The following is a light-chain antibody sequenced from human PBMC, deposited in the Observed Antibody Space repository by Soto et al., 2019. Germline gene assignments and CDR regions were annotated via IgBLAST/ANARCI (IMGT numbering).Light chain of an antibody. V-gene: IGKV3-20*01. CDR1: QSVSANY. J-gene: IGKJ3*01. CDR2: GAS. CDR3: QQYGSSPFT. Sequence: EVVLTQSPATLSLSPGERATLSCRADQSVSANYLAWYQQKPGQAPRLLIYGASSRATGIPDRFSGSGSGTDSTLTISRLEPEDFAVFYCQQYGSSPFTFGPGTKVDIK.